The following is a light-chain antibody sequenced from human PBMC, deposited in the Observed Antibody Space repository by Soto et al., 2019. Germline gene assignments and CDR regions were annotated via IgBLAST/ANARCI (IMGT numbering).Light chain of an antibody. Sequence: QSVLTQPPSVSGAPGQRVTISCTGSSSNIGAVYDVHWYQQLPGTAPKLLIYGNSNRPSGVPDRFSGSKSGTSASLAITGLQAEDEADYYCQSYDSSMSGYVFGTGTKSPS. CDR3: QSYDSSMSGYV. V-gene: IGLV1-40*01. CDR2: GNS. CDR1: SSNIGAVYD. J-gene: IGLJ1*01.